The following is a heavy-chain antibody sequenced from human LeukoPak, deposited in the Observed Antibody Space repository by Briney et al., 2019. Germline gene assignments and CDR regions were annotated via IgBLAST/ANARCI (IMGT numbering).Heavy chain of an antibody. Sequence: SETLSLTCAVYGGSFSGYYWSWIRQPPGKGLEWIGEINHSGSTNYNPSLKSRVTISVETSKNQFSLKLSSVTAADTAVYYCARGGSVAGMFYYYYGMDVWGQGTTVTVSS. CDR3: ARGGSVAGMFYYYYGMDV. V-gene: IGHV4-34*01. J-gene: IGHJ6*02. CDR2: INHSGST. CDR1: GGSFSGYY. D-gene: IGHD6-19*01.